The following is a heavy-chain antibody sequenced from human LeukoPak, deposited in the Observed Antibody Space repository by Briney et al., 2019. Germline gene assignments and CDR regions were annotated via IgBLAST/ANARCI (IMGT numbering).Heavy chain of an antibody. CDR1: GFTFSTYA. V-gene: IGHV3-23*01. CDR3: ARGSGWYGNNNWFDS. J-gene: IGHJ5*01. D-gene: IGHD6-19*01. Sequence: GGSLRLSCTASGFTFSTYAMSWVRQAPGKGLEWVSTMSTTGGNTYYADSVKGRFTISRDNSKNTQFLQMNSLRGEDTAVYYCARGSGWYGNNNWFDSWGQGTLVTVSP. CDR2: MSTTGGNT.